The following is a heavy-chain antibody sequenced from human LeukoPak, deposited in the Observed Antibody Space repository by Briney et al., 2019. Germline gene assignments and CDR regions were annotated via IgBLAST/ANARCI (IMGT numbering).Heavy chain of an antibody. V-gene: IGHV3-30-3*01. CDR1: GFTFSSYA. Sequence: GRSLRLSCAASGFTFSSYAMHWVRQAPGKGLEWVAVISYDGSNKYYADSVKGRFTISRDNSKNTLYLQMNSLRAEDTAVYYCVCLAIFGTGIDPWGQGTLVTVSS. J-gene: IGHJ5*02. CDR2: ISYDGSNK. CDR3: VCLAIFGTGIDP. D-gene: IGHD3-3*01.